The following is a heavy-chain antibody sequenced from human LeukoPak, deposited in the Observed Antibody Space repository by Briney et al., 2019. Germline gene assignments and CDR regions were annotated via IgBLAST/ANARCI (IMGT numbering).Heavy chain of an antibody. Sequence: GGSLRLSCAASGFTFSNAWMSWVRQAPGKGLEWVGRIYSKTDGGTTDYAAPVKGRFTISRDDSKNTLYLQMNSLKTEDTAVYYCTTVFFGVVNDAFDIWGQGTMVTVSS. CDR2: IYSKTDGGTT. D-gene: IGHD3-3*01. CDR1: GFTFSNAW. CDR3: TTVFFGVVNDAFDI. J-gene: IGHJ3*02. V-gene: IGHV3-15*01.